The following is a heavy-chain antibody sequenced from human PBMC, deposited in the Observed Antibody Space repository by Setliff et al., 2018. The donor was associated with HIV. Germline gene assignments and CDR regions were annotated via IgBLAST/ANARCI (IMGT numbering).Heavy chain of an antibody. CDR3: ARAISAAGIAPFDF. Sequence: SETLSLTCSVSGGSISSKNYYWGWIRQPPGKGLEWIGSIYYSGSTYYNPPLKSRVTISVGTSKNQFSLNLNSVTAADTAVYYCARAISAAGIAPFDFWGKGTPVTVSS. CDR2: IYYSGST. J-gene: IGHJ4*03. V-gene: IGHV4-39*07. D-gene: IGHD6-13*01. CDR1: GGSISSKNYY.